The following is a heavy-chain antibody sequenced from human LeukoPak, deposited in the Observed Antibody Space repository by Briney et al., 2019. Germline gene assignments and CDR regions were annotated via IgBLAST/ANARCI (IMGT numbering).Heavy chain of an antibody. V-gene: IGHV3-23*01. CDR3: AIDPNWGTHS. J-gene: IGHJ4*02. Sequence: AGGSLRLSCAASGFTLSTYTMYWVRHPPGKRLEWVSIIGNNGGGIHYADSVRGRFTISRDNSKNALYLQMNSLRVEDTAVYYCAIDPNWGTHSWGQGVLVTVSS. D-gene: IGHD7-27*01. CDR1: GFTLSTYT. CDR2: IGNNGGGI.